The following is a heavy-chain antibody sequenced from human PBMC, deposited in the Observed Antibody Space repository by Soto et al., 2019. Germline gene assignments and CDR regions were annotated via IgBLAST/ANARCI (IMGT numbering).Heavy chain of an antibody. Sequence: QVQLVESGGGLVKSGGSLRLSCAASGFIFSDYYMSWIRQATGKGLEWVSYVTTTGTITHYADSVKGRFTISRDNARNSLYLQMHSRRVDDTAVYYCARWFNYSSGLYTLWGQGTLVTVSS. CDR2: VTTTGTIT. CDR3: ARWFNYSSGLYTL. V-gene: IGHV3-11*01. D-gene: IGHD6-19*01. CDR1: GFIFSDYY. J-gene: IGHJ4*02.